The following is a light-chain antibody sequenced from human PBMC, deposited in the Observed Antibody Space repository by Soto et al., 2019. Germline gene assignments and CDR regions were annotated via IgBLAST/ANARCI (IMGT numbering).Light chain of an antibody. Sequence: EIVLTQSPATLSLSPGERATLSFRASQSVSSKLAWYQQKPGQAPRLLIYDASNRATGIPARFSGSGSGTDFTLTISSLEPEDIGVYYCQQPSNWPLTFGGGTKVEIK. CDR3: QQPSNWPLT. CDR1: QSVSSK. J-gene: IGKJ4*01. V-gene: IGKV3-11*01. CDR2: DAS.